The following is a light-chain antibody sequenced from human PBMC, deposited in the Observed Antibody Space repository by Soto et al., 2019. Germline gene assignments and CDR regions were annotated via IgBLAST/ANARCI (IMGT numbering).Light chain of an antibody. Sequence: DIQMTQSPSSLSASVGDRVTITCRASQSISTYLNWYQQKAGLAPKLLIYAASSLQSGVPSRFSGSGSGTDFTLTISSPQPEDFATYYCQQTYSTPPTFGQGTKVEIK. J-gene: IGKJ1*01. CDR3: QQTYSTPPT. CDR1: QSISTY. V-gene: IGKV1-39*01. CDR2: AAS.